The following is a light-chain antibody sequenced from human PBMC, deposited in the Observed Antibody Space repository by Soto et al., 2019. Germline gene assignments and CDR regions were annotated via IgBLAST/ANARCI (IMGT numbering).Light chain of an antibody. Sequence: QSALTQPASVSGSPGQSITISCTGTSSDVATYNLVSWYQQRPGTAPQLIIYEVTKRPSGVSTRFSGSQSGNTASLIISGLQADDEADYYCCSRVFGGGTKVTVL. J-gene: IGLJ3*02. CDR3: CSRV. V-gene: IGLV2-23*02. CDR1: SSDVATYNL. CDR2: EVT.